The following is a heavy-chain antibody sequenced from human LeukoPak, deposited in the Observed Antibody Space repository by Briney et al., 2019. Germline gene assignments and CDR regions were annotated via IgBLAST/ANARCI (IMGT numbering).Heavy chain of an antibody. Sequence: GGSLRLSCAASGFTFSGYGMHWGRQAPGKGLEWVAFIRYDGSNKYYADSVRGRFTISKDNSKNTLYLQMNSLRTEDTAGYYCAKGGELLVRYYFDYWGQGTLVTVSS. D-gene: IGHD1-7*01. V-gene: IGHV3-30*02. CDR1: GFTFSGYG. J-gene: IGHJ4*02. CDR2: IRYDGSNK. CDR3: AKGGELLVRYYFDY.